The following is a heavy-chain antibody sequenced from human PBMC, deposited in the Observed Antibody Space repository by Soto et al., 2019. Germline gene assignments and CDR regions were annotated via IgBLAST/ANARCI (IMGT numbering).Heavy chain of an antibody. CDR2: IHHSGST. CDR3: GRAARGYGMDV. CDR1: GDSVSSNSR. J-gene: IGHJ6*02. V-gene: IGHV4-4*02. Sequence: QVQLQESGPRLVKPSGTLYLTCTVSGDSVSSNSRWSWGRQPRGKGLEWIGEIHHSGSTNYNSSLTSRVSISIDKSKNQCSLNLYSVTAADAAVVYCGRAARGYGMDVWGQGTTVSVSS.